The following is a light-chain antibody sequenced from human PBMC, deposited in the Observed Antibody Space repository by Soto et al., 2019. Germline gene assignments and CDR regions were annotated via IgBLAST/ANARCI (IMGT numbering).Light chain of an antibody. CDR2: DAS. Sequence: EIVLTQSPATLSLSPGEGATLSCRTSQRVSSYLAWYQQRPGQPPRLLIYDASTRATGIPARFSGSGSGTDFTLTISSLEPEDFAVYYCQQHANWPLTFGGGTKV. J-gene: IGKJ4*01. V-gene: IGKV3-11*01. CDR3: QQHANWPLT. CDR1: QRVSSY.